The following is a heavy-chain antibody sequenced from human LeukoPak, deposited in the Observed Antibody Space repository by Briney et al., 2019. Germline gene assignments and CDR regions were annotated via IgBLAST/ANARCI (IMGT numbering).Heavy chain of an antibody. CDR2: IYYSGST. V-gene: IGHV4-59*01. D-gene: IGHD4-17*01. CDR3: AREINGDYGFDY. CDR1: GGSISSYH. J-gene: IGHJ4*02. Sequence: PSETLSLTCTVSGGSISSYHWSWIRQPPGKGLEWIGYIYYSGSTNYNPSLKSRVTISVDTSKNQFSLKLSSVTAADTAVYYCAREINGDYGFDYWGQGTLVTVSS.